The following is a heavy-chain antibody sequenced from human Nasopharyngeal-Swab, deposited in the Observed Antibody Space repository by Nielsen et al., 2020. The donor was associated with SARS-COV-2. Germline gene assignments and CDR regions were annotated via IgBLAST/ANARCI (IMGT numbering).Heavy chain of an antibody. CDR1: GYTFTSYA. Sequence: ASVKVSCKASGYTFTSYAMHWVRQAPGQRLEWMRWINAGNGNTKYSQKFQGRVTITRDTSATTAYVELSSLRSEDTAVYYCAFVSYDSSGYYYSYWGQGTLVTVSS. CDR3: AFVSYDSSGYYYSY. J-gene: IGHJ4*02. V-gene: IGHV1-3*01. CDR2: INAGNGNT. D-gene: IGHD3-22*01.